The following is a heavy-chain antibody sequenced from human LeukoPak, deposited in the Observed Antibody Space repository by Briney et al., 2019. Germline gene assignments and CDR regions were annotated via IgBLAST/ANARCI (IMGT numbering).Heavy chain of an antibody. CDR3: AKTRDDYNFFDY. V-gene: IGHV3-23*01. CDR1: RFTFSSYA. Sequence: GGPLRLSCAASRFTFSSYAMSWVRQAPGKGLEWVSVISGSGDNTYYADSVKGRLTISRDNSKNTLYLQMNSLRAEDTAVYYCAKTRDDYNFFDYWGQGTLVTVSS. J-gene: IGHJ4*02. D-gene: IGHD5-24*01. CDR2: ISGSGDNT.